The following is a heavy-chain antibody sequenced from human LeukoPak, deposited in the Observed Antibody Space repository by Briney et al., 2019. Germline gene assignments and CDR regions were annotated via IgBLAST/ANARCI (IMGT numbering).Heavy chain of an antibody. V-gene: IGHV3-23*01. Sequence: PGGSLRLSCAASGFTFSSYAMSWVRQAPGKGLEWVSAISGSGGSTYYADSVKGRFTISRDNSKNTLYLQMNSLRSDDTAVYYCARHSRPVTPLQLTVGPDFDYWGQGTLVTVSS. CDR2: ISGSGGST. CDR3: ARHSRPVTPLQLTVGPDFDY. J-gene: IGHJ4*02. CDR1: GFTFSSYA. D-gene: IGHD1-1*01.